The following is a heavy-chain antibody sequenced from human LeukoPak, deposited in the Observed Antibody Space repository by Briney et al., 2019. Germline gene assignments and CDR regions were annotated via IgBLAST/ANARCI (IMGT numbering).Heavy chain of an antibody. Sequence: GASVKVSCKASGGTFSSYAISWVRQAPGQGLEWMGGIIPILGTANYAQKFQGRVTITADESTSTAYMELSSLRPEDTAVYYCARDYGSGSYYYKFDYWGQGTLVTVSS. CDR1: GGTFSSYA. CDR2: IIPILGTA. CDR3: ARDYGSGSYYYKFDY. V-gene: IGHV1-69*13. J-gene: IGHJ4*02. D-gene: IGHD3-10*01.